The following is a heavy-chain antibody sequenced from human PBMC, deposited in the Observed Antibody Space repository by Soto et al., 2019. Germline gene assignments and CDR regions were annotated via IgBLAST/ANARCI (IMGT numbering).Heavy chain of an antibody. J-gene: IGHJ6*02. D-gene: IGHD2-15*01. CDR1: GGTFSSYA. V-gene: IGHV1-69*13. CDR3: ARGAGYCSGGSCYSHYYYGMDV. CDR2: IIPIFGTA. Sequence: ASVKVSFKASGGTFSSYAISWVRQAPGQGLEWMGGIIPIFGTANYAQKFQGRVTITADESTSTAYMELSSLRSEDTAVYYCARGAGYCSGGSCYSHYYYGMDVWGQGTTVTVSS.